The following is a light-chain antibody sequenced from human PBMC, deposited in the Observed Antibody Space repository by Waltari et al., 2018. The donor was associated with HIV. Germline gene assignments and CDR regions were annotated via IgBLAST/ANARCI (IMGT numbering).Light chain of an antibody. Sequence: QSVLTQPPSASGTPGQRVTISCSGSSSNLGSNTVNWYQQLPVTAPKLLIYTNNPRPSVVPVRFSGSKSGTSSSLAISGVQSEDDADYYCAAWDDSLNGPVFGGGTKLTVL. V-gene: IGLV1-44*01. CDR2: TNN. CDR3: AAWDDSLNGPV. CDR1: SSNLGSNT. J-gene: IGLJ2*01.